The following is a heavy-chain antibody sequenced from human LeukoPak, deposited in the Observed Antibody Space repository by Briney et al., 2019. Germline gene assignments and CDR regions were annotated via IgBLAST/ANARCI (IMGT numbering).Heavy chain of an antibody. Sequence: GGSLRLSCAASGFTFSSYWMHWVRQAPGKGLVWVSRINTDGSSTSYADSVKGRFTISRDNAKNTLYLQMNSLRAEDTAVYYCARDQYYYGFDIWGQGTMVTVSS. CDR1: GFTFSSYW. V-gene: IGHV3-74*01. CDR3: ARDQYYYGFDI. CDR2: INTDGSST. J-gene: IGHJ3*02. D-gene: IGHD3-10*01.